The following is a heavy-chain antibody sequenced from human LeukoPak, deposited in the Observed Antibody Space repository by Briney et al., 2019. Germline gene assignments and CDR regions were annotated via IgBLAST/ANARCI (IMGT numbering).Heavy chain of an antibody. CDR3: AKDGGEYYDILTGYYPRLYYMDV. CDR2: MSGSGGST. J-gene: IGHJ6*03. CDR1: GWTFSTYG. D-gene: IGHD3-9*01. V-gene: IGHV3-23*01. Sequence: VGALRLSWVAPGWTFSTYGMSWGREPPGKGLESVAAMSGSGGSTYYADSVKGRFAISRDNSKNTLDLQMNSLRAEDTAVYYCAKDGGEYYDILTGYYPRLYYMDVWGKGPRSPSP.